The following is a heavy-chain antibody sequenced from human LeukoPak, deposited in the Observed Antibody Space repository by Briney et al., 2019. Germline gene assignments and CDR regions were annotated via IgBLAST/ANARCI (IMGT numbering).Heavy chain of an antibody. J-gene: IGHJ6*03. CDR3: ARGPIIDIVIVPAADDYYYMDV. D-gene: IGHD2-2*01. CDR1: GFTFSSYW. V-gene: IGHV3-7*03. CDR2: IKQDGSEK. Sequence: GGSVRLSCAASGFTFSSYWMSWVRQAPGKGLEWVANIKQDGSEKYYVDSVKGRFTISRDNAKNSLYLQMNSLRTEDTAVYYCARGPIIDIVIVPAADDYYYMDVWGKGTTVTVSS.